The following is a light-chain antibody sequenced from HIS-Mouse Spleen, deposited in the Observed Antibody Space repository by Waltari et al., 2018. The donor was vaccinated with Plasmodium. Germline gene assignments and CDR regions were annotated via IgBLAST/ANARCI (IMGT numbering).Light chain of an antibody. CDR1: QSVSSN. J-gene: IGKJ3*01. V-gene: IGKV3-15*01. Sequence: EIVMTHSPATLSVSPGERATLSCRASQSVSSNLAWYQKKPGQAPRLLIYGASTRATGIPARFSGSGSGKEFTLTISSLQSEDFAVYYCQQYNNWSFTFGPGTKVDIK. CDR2: GAS. CDR3: QQYNNWSFT.